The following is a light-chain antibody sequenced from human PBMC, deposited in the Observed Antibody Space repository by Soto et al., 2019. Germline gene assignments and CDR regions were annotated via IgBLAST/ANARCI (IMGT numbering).Light chain of an antibody. J-gene: IGKJ1*01. V-gene: IGKV1-5*01. CDR3: QQYKSYPWT. Sequence: DIQMTQSPSTLSASVGDRVTITCRANQSISSWLAWYQQKPGKAPKLLIYDASSLESRVPSRFSGSGSGTEFTLTISSLQPDDFATYYCQQYKSYPWTFGQGTKVEIK. CDR2: DAS. CDR1: QSISSW.